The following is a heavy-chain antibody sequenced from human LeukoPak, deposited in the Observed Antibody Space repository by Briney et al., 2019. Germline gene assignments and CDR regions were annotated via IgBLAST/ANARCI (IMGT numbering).Heavy chain of an antibody. Sequence: TSETLSLTCAVYGGSFSGHYWSWIRQPPGKGLEWIGEINHSGSTNYNPSLKSRVTISVDTSKNQFSLKLSSVTAADTAVYYCARWITMVRGVIPPYYFDYWGQGTLVTVSS. CDR1: GGSFSGHY. D-gene: IGHD3-10*01. J-gene: IGHJ4*02. CDR2: INHSGST. V-gene: IGHV4-34*01. CDR3: ARWITMVRGVIPPYYFDY.